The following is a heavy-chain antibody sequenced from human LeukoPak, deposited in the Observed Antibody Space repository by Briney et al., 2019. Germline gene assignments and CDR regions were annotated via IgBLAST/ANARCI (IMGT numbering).Heavy chain of an antibody. CDR1: GFTFSSYW. CDR2: IKQDGSEK. D-gene: IGHD3-3*01. J-gene: IGHJ6*03. Sequence: GGSLRLSCAASGFTFSSYWMSWVRQAPGKGLEWVANIKQDGSEKYYVDSVKGRFTISRDNAKNSLYLQMNCLRAEDTAVYYCARDLTQRDDFWSGYSAYMDVWGKGTTVTVSS. CDR3: ARDLTQRDDFWSGYSAYMDV. V-gene: IGHV3-7*01.